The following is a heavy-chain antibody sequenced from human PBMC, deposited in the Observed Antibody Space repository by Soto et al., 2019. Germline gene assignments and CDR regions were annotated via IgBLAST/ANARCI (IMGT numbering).Heavy chain of an antibody. V-gene: IGHV4-61*01. Sequence: LSLTCTVSGGSVSSGSYYWSWIRQPPGKGLEWIGYIYYSGSTNYNPSLKSRVTISVDTSKNQFSLKLSSVTAADTAVYYCARVLMITFGGVIPNWFDPWGQGTPVTVSS. J-gene: IGHJ5*02. CDR1: GGSVSSGSYY. D-gene: IGHD3-16*02. CDR2: IYYSGST. CDR3: ARVLMITFGGVIPNWFDP.